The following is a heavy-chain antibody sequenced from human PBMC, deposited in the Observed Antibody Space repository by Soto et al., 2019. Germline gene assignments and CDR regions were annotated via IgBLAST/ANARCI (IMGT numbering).Heavy chain of an antibody. CDR3: ARGSGSLYYFHY. CDR2: IYSGGTT. Sequence: PVGSLRLSCAASGFNVSTNYMTWVRQAPGKGLEWVSLIYSGGTTYYADSVKGRFIISRDNFKNTLYLQVSNLRAEDTAVYYCARGSGSLYYFHYWGQGTLVTVSS. D-gene: IGHD1-26*01. J-gene: IGHJ4*02. CDR1: GFNVSTNY. V-gene: IGHV3-53*01.